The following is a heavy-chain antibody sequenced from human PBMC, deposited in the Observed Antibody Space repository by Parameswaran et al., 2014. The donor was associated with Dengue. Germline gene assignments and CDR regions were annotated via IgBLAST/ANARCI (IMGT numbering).Heavy chain of an antibody. CDR3: ARDYYDSSGAVP. J-gene: IGHJ5*02. V-gene: IGHV1-46*01. CDR2: INPSGGST. D-gene: IGHD3-22*01. Sequence: VRQAPGQGLEWMGIINPSGGSTSYAQKFQGRVTMTRDTSTSTVYMELSSLRSEDTAVYYCARDYYDSSGAVPWGQGTLVTVSS.